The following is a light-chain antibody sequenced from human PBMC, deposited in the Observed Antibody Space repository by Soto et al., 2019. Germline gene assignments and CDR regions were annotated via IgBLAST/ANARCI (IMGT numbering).Light chain of an antibody. CDR1: QSISSY. CDR2: AAS. V-gene: IGKV1-39*01. Sequence: DIQITQSPSSLSASAGDRVTITCRASQSISSYLNWYQQKPGKAPKLLLYAASSLQSGVPSRFSGSGSGTDFTLTISSLQPEDFATYYCQQSYGTPWTFGQGTKVEIK. J-gene: IGKJ1*01. CDR3: QQSYGTPWT.